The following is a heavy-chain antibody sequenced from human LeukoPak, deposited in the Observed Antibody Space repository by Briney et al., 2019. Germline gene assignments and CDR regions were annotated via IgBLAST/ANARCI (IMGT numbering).Heavy chain of an antibody. CDR1: GFTFSSYS. V-gene: IGHV3-21*01. CDR3: ARKYSGSYHFDY. Sequence: GGSLRLSCAASGFTFSSYSMNWVRQAPGKGLEWVSSISSSSSYIYYADSVKGRFTISRDNAKNSLYLQMNSLRAEDTAVYYCARKYSGSYHFDYWGQGTLVTVSS. J-gene: IGHJ4*02. D-gene: IGHD1-26*01. CDR2: ISSSSSYI.